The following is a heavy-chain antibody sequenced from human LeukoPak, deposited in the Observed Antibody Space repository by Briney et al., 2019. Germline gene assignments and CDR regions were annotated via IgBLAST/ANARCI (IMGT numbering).Heavy chain of an antibody. D-gene: IGHD6-19*01. CDR1: GFTFSSYD. V-gene: IGHV3-20*04. CDR2: INWNGGST. CDR3: ARKQWLVHAFDI. J-gene: IGHJ3*02. Sequence: GGSLRLSCAASGFTFSSYDMTWVRQAPGRGLEWVSGINWNGGSTGYADSVKGRFTISRDNAENSLYLQMNSLRAEDTALYYCARKQWLVHAFDIWGQGTIVTVSS.